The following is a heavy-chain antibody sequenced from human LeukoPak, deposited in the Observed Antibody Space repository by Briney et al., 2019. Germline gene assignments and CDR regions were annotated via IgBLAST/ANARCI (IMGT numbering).Heavy chain of an antibody. Sequence: PGGSLRLSCAASGFTFSSYWMSWIRQAPGKGLEWVANIKEDGTEKYYVDSVKGRFTISRDNAKISLYLQMNSLRAEDTAVYYCARDSWYSSGWYSLRYFDLWGRGTLVTVSS. V-gene: IGHV3-7*01. CDR2: IKEDGTEK. J-gene: IGHJ2*01. D-gene: IGHD6-19*01. CDR3: ARDSWYSSGWYSLRYFDL. CDR1: GFTFSSYW.